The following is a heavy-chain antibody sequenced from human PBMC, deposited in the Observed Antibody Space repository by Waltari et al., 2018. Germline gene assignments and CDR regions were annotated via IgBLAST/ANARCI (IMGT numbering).Heavy chain of an antibody. V-gene: IGHV3-43D*04. CDR3: AKGNSGWPTPALGIFDY. CDR2: IRWDGGRT. D-gene: IGHD6-19*01. CDR1: GFTFDDYA. J-gene: IGHJ4*02. Sequence: EVQLVESGGVVVQPGGSLRLSCAASGFTFDDYAMHWVRQAPGKGLEWVSLIRWDGGRTYHAGSEKGRFTSSRDNSKNSLYLQMNSLVAEDTALYYCAKGNSGWPTPALGIFDYWGQGTLVTVSS.